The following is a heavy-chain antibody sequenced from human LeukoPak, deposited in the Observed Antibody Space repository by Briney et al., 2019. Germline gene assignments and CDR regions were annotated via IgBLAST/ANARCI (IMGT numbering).Heavy chain of an antibody. V-gene: IGHV4-4*07. CDR3: ARLKFYDSTGYSPGHYMGV. J-gene: IGHJ6*03. CDR1: GGPIYSYY. D-gene: IGHD3-22*01. CDR2: LYPGVST. Sequence: SETLSLTCAVSGGPIYSYYWSWIRQTAGKGLEWIGRLYPGVSTNYNPSLKSRVTMSVDTSKNQFALKLSAVTAADTAVYYCARLKFYDSTGYSPGHYMGVWGKGTTVTVSS.